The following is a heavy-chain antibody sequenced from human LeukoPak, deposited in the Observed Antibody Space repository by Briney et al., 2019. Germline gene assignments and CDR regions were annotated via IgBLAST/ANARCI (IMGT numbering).Heavy chain of an antibody. CDR2: IYSGGST. D-gene: IGHD3-22*01. CDR3: ASPGTYYYDSSGYLRRGDDAFDI. Sequence: GRSLRLSCAASGFTFSTYAMYWIRQAPGKGLEWVSVIYSGGSTYYADSVKGRFTISRDNSKNTLYLQMNSLRAEDTAVYYCASPGTYYYDSSGYLRRGDDAFDIWGQGTMVTVSS. J-gene: IGHJ3*02. CDR1: GFTFSTYA. V-gene: IGHV3-66*02.